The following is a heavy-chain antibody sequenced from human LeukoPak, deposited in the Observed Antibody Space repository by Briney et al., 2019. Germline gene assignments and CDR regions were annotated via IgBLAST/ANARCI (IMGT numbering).Heavy chain of an antibody. CDR3: ARPSSGNFDY. Sequence: ASVKVSCKGSGYTFSSYWFRWVRQAPGQGVEGMGWISAYNGNTNYAQKLQGRVTMTTDTSTSTAYMELRSLRSDDTAVYYCARPSSGNFDYWGQGTLVTVSS. V-gene: IGHV1-18*01. J-gene: IGHJ4*02. CDR2: ISAYNGNT. D-gene: IGHD3-10*01. CDR1: GYTFSSYW.